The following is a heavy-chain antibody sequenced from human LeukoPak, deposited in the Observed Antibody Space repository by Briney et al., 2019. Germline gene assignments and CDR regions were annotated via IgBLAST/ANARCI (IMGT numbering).Heavy chain of an antibody. CDR2: IHTSGKT. D-gene: IGHD6-13*01. V-gene: IGHV4-4*07. Sequence: PSETLSLXCTASGGSISGYYWSWIRQPAGEGLEWIGHIHTSGKTNYNLSLKSRVSMSVDTSKNQFSLKLTSVTAADMAVYYCVRGGSAAAAVFDYWGQGTLVTVSS. CDR3: VRGGSAAAAVFDY. CDR1: GGSISGYY. J-gene: IGHJ4*02.